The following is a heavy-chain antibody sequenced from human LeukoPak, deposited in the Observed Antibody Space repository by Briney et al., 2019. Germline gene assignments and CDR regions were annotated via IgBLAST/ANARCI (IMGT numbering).Heavy chain of an antibody. CDR3: AKDYSGSGSVHFEH. CDR1: GYTFASYG. J-gene: IGHJ4*02. V-gene: IGHV1-18*01. D-gene: IGHD3-10*01. CDR2: ISGYNGNT. Sequence: ASVKVPCKTSGYTFASYGITWVRQAPGQGLEWMGWISGYNGNTNFAQRFQGRVSLTTHTSATTAYMELRSLTSDDTAVYYCAKDYSGSGSVHFEHWGQGTLVTVSS.